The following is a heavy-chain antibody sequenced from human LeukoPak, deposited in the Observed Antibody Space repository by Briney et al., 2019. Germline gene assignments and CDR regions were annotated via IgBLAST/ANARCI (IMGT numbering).Heavy chain of an antibody. V-gene: IGHV4-4*07. D-gene: IGHD6-13*01. CDR2: FYATGVT. Sequence: PSETLSLTCTVSGGSISNYYWSWIRQPAGKGLEWIGRFYATGVTNYNPSLKSRVTMSIDTSKSLFSLNLTSVTAADTAVYYCARGLSSSWYSNYFDHWGQGILVTVSS. CDR3: ARGLSSSWYSNYFDH. J-gene: IGHJ4*02. CDR1: GGSISNYY.